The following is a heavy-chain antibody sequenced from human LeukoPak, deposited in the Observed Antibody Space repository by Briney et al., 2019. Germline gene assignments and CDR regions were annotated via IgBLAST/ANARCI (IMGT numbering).Heavy chain of an antibody. Sequence: SETLSLTCTVSGGSISSYYWGWIRQPPGKGLEWIGSIYYSGSTYYNPSLKSRVTISVDTSKNQFSLKLSSVTAADTAVYYCARADTAMGQEDYFDYWGQGTLVTVSS. V-gene: IGHV4-39*07. CDR2: IYYSGST. CDR3: ARADTAMGQEDYFDY. CDR1: GGSISSYY. D-gene: IGHD5-18*01. J-gene: IGHJ4*02.